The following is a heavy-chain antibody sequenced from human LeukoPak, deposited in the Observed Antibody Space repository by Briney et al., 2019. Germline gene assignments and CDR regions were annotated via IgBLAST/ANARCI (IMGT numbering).Heavy chain of an antibody. CDR2: INHSGST. J-gene: IGHJ6*04. V-gene: IGHV4-34*01. CDR3: ARSSGRGV. D-gene: IGHD6-19*01. CDR1: GGSFSGYY. Sequence: SETLSLTCAVYGGSFSGYYWSWIRQPPGKGLEWIGEINHSGSTNYNPSLKSRVTISVDTSKNQFSLKLSSVTAADTAVYYCARSSGRGVWGKGTTVTVSS.